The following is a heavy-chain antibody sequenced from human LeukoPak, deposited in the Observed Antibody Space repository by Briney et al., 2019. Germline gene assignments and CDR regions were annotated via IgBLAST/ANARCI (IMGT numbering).Heavy chain of an antibody. Sequence: ASVKVSCKASGYTLTSYGISWVRQATGQGLEWMGWISAYNGNTNYAQKLQGRVTMTTDTSTSTAYMELSSLRSDDTAVYYCGREVLYSGRSLFEYWGEGTL. D-gene: IGHD1-26*01. CDR3: GREVLYSGRSLFEY. V-gene: IGHV1-18*01. CDR1: GYTLTSYG. CDR2: ISAYNGNT. J-gene: IGHJ4*02.